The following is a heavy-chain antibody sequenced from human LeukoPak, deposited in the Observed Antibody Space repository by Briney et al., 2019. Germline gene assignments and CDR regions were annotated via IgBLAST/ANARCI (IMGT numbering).Heavy chain of an antibody. CDR2: ISYDGSNK. D-gene: IGHD3-9*01. CDR3: ARDSPNPYYDIFTATLPNGMDV. J-gene: IGHJ6*04. Sequence: GRSLRLSCAASGFTFSSYAMHWVRQAPGKGLEWVAVISYDGSNKYYADSVKGRFTISRDNSKNTLYLQMNSLRAEDTAVYYCARDSPNPYYDIFTATLPNGMDVWGKGTTLTVSS. V-gene: IGHV3-30*04. CDR1: GFTFSSYA.